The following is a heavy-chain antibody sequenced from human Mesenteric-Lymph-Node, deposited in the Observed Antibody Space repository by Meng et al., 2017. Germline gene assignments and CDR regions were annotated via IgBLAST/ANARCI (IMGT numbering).Heavy chain of an antibody. V-gene: IGHV1-8*02. D-gene: IGHD3-10*01. CDR1: GYTFTSYG. J-gene: IGHJ4*02. Sequence: QVQCVQSGSEGKKPGASVQVSCKASGYTFTSYGISWVRQATGQGLEWMGWMSPNTGNTGYAQKFQGRVTMTSDTSMSTAYMELSALSSEDTAVYYCARDPEFAYWGQGTLVTVSS. CDR3: ARDPEFAY. CDR2: MSPNTGNT.